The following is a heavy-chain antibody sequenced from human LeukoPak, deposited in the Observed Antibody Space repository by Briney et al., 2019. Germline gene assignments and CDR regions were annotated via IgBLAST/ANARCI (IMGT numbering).Heavy chain of an antibody. D-gene: IGHD5-18*01. J-gene: IGHJ5*02. CDR2: IGGNGGST. Sequence: PGRSLRLSCAASGFTFSSYGMHWVRQAPGKGLEWVSTIGGNGGSTYSAHSVKGRFTISRDNSKNTLYLQMNSLRAEDTAVYYCAKGDTYGQIHWFDPWGQGTLVTVSS. V-gene: IGHV3-23*01. CDR3: AKGDTYGQIHWFDP. CDR1: GFTFSSYG.